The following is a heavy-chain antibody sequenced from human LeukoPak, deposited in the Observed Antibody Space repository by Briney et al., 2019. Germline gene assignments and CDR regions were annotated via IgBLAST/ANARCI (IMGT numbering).Heavy chain of an antibody. CDR3: ARGTGRGYFDWLLYFDY. CDR2: ISSSSSTI. Sequence: GGSLRLSCAASGFTFSSYAMNWVRQAPGKGLEWVSYISSSSSTIYYADSVKGRFTISRGNAKNSLYLQMNSLRAEDTAVYYCARGTGRGYFDWLLYFDYWGQGTLVTVSS. CDR1: GFTFSSYA. V-gene: IGHV3-48*04. J-gene: IGHJ4*02. D-gene: IGHD3-9*01.